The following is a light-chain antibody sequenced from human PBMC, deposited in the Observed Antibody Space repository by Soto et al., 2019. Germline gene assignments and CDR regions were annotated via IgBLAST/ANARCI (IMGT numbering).Light chain of an antibody. J-gene: IGLJ1*01. V-gene: IGLV1-40*01. CDR3: HSQDRSLNGYV. CDR2: GNT. CDR1: NSNIGAGYD. Sequence: QSVLAQPPSVSGAPGQRVTISCTGSNSNIGAGYDVHWYQQLPGTAPKLLIYGNTNRPSGVPYRFSGSRSGTSASLAITGLQADDEADHYCHSQDRSLNGYVFGTGTKLTVL.